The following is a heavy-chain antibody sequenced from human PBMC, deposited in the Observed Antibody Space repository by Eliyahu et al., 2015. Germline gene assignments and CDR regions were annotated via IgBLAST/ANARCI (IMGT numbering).Heavy chain of an antibody. J-gene: IGHJ4*02. Sequence: EVQLLXSGGGLVQPGGSLSXXCAASGFSFRSTAMTWVRXAPGKGLXWVSGINNSGGMTYFADSVXGRFTISRDNFKNTLFLHMNSLRAEDTAIYYCAKVGFGYFDYWGQGALVTVSS. CDR1: GFSFRSTA. CDR3: AKVGFGYFDY. D-gene: IGHD2-2*03. V-gene: IGHV3-23*01. CDR2: INNSGGMT.